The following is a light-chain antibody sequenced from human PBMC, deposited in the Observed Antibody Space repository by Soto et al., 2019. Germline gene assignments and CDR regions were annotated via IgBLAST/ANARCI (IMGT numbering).Light chain of an antibody. CDR3: PHRATWPPVIT. J-gene: IGKJ5*01. CDR2: DVS. Sequence: ENVLTQSPATLSLSPGERATLSCRASQSVSSSLAWFQQKPGQPPRLLMYDVSNRATGIPARFSGSGSGTDFTLTISSLEPEDFAVYYCPHRATWPPVITFGQGTRLEIK. CDR1: QSVSSS. V-gene: IGKV3-11*01.